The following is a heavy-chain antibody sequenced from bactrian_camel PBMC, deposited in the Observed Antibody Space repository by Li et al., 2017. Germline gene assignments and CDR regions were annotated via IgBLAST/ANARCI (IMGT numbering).Heavy chain of an antibody. CDR3: AADRPGGRVAGISTIGQPHEYRS. CDR1: GYRYVNSC. CDR2: LPGNGRP. Sequence: HVQLVESGGGSVQAGGSLRLSCVTSGYRYVNSCMAWFRQVPGKGREGVATLPGNGRPNYAESVQGRFSISKGNAGLSVVLQMNSLKPEDSAMYYCAADRPGGRVAGISTIGQPHEYRSWGRGTQVTVS. V-gene: IGHV3S53*01. J-gene: IGHJ4*01. D-gene: IGHD1*01.